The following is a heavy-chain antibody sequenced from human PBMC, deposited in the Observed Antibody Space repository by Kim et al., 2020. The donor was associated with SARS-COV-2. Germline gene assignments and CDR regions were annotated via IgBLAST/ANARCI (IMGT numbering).Heavy chain of an antibody. Sequence: GGSLRLSCAASGFTFSSYWMSWVRQAPGKGLEWVANIKQDGSEKYYVDSVKGRFTISRDNAKNSLYLQMNSRRAEDTAVYYCARDNLYYYDSSGYYQGWYFDLWGRGTLVTVSS. CDR2: IKQDGSEK. J-gene: IGHJ2*01. CDR3: ARDNLYYYDSSGYYQGWYFDL. CDR1: GFTFSSYW. D-gene: IGHD3-22*01. V-gene: IGHV3-7*01.